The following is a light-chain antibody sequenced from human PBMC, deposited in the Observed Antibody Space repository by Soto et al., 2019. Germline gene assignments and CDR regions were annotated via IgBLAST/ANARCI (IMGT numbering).Light chain of an antibody. CDR1: QSLAYIDGNTY. Sequence: DVVMTQSPLSLPVTLGQPASISCRSSQSLAYIDGNTYLNWFQQRPGQSPRRLIYRVSNRDSGVPARFSGSGSGTESTMEISRVGAEYVGVYYGLQGTHWPPYTFGRGTKLEIK. CDR2: RVS. CDR3: LQGTHWPPYT. J-gene: IGKJ2*01. V-gene: IGKV2-30*01.